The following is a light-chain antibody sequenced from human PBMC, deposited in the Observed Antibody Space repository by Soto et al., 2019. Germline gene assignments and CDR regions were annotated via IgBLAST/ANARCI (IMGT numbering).Light chain of an antibody. CDR1: SSDVGGYRY. J-gene: IGLJ1*01. Sequence: QSALTQPASVSGSPGQSITISCTGTSSDVGGYRYVSWYQQHPGKAPKLMIYDVSNRPTGVSNRFSRSKSGNTTSLTISGLQAEDDPDYYCSSYTSSATRVFGTGTKLTVL. CDR3: SSYTSSATRV. V-gene: IGLV2-14*01. CDR2: DVS.